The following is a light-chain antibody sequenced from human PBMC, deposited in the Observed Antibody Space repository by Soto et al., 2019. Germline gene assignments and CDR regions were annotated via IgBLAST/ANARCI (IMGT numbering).Light chain of an antibody. J-gene: IGKJ4*01. Sequence: DIQMTQSPSTLSASVGDRVTITCRASQSIGGWLAWYQQKPGKAPKLLIYDVSSLESVVPSRFSGIGSGTEFTLTISSLQPDDFATYYCQQYNSYPLTFGGGTKVDIK. CDR1: QSIGGW. CDR2: DVS. V-gene: IGKV1-5*01. CDR3: QQYNSYPLT.